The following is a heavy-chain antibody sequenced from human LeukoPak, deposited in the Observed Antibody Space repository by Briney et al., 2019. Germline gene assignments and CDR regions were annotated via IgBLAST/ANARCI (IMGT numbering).Heavy chain of an antibody. V-gene: IGHV1-69*05. J-gene: IGHJ3*02. CDR3: ARVARDSSGYYLDAFDI. D-gene: IGHD3-22*01. CDR1: GGTFSSYA. CDR2: IIPIFGTA. Sequence: SVKVSCKASGGTFSSYAISWVRQAPGQGLEWMGRIIPIFGTANYAQKFQGRVTITTDESTSTAYIELSSLRSEDTAVYYCARVARDSSGYYLDAFDIWGQGTMVTVSS.